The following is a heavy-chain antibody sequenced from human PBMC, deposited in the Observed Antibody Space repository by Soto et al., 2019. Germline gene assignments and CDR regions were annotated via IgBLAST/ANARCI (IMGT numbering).Heavy chain of an antibody. Sequence: GESLKISCKGSGYTFTNYWIGWVRQMPGKGLEWMGIIYPGDSDTKYNPSFQGQVNISADKSITTTYLRWTSLKASDTAIYYCEASILYYGMDVWGQGNTVTVSS. V-gene: IGHV5-51*01. CDR3: EASILYYGMDV. CDR1: GYTFTNYW. CDR2: IYPGDSDT. J-gene: IGHJ6*02.